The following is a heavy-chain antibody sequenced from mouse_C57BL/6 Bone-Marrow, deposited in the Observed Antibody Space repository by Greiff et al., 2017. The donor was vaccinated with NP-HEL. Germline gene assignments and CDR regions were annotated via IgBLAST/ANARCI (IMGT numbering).Heavy chain of an antibody. Sequence: QVQLQQSGAELARPGASVKLSCKASGYTFTSYGISWVKQRTGQGLEWIGEIYPRSGNTYYNEKFKGKATLTADQSSSTAYMELRSLTSEDSAVYVCARADYYGSGAYWGQGTLVTVSA. D-gene: IGHD1-1*01. V-gene: IGHV1-81*01. CDR2: IYPRSGNT. CDR1: GYTFTSYG. J-gene: IGHJ3*01. CDR3: ARADYYGSGAY.